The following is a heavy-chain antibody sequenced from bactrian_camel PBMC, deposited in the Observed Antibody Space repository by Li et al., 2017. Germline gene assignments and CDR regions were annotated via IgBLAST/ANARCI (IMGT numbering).Heavy chain of an antibody. J-gene: IGHJ6*01. D-gene: IGHD6*01. Sequence: HVQLVESGGGLVQPGGSLRLSCAASGFTFSSYYMSWVRQAPGKGLEWAASIYGGGGSIKFGDSVKGRFTISKDNAENTLYLEMNTLKPEDTAVYYCAAAPTSWHFGYWGQGTQVTVS. CDR1: GFTFSSYY. CDR2: IYGGGGSI. CDR3: AAAPTSWHFGY. V-gene: IGHV3-2*01.